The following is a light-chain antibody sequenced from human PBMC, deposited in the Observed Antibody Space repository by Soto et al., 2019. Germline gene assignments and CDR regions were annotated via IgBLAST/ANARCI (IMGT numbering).Light chain of an antibody. V-gene: IGKV3-20*01. Sequence: EIVLTQSPGALSLSPGESATLSCRASQSVSDTHVAWYQQRPGQAPRLLIYDASSRATGIPDRFSGSGSGTDFTLTISRLETEDFAVYYCQLYDSSSWTFGQGTKVDIK. CDR1: QSVSDTH. CDR2: DAS. J-gene: IGKJ1*01. CDR3: QLYDSSSWT.